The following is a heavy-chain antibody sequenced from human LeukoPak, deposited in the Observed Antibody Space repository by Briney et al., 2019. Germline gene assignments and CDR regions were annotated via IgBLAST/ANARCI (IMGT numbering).Heavy chain of an antibody. CDR2: ISGSGGST. CDR1: GFTFSSYA. CDR3: AKGYDFWSGKPDY. J-gene: IGHJ4*02. V-gene: IGHV3-23*01. D-gene: IGHD3-3*01. Sequence: GGSLRLSCAASGFTFSSYAMSWVRQAPGKGLEWVSAISGSGGSTYYADSVKGRVTIPRDNSKKTLYLQMNSLRAENTAVYYCAKGYDFWSGKPDYWGQGTLVTVSS.